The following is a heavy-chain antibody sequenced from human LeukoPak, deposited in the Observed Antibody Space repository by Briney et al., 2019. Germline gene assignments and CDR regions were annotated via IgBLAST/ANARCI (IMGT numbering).Heavy chain of an antibody. D-gene: IGHD5-18*01. Sequence: GGSLRLSCAASGFTLSRFAMHWVRQAPGKGLEWVASISYDGSPKYNADSVKGPFTISGDNPKNTPYLQINSLSPDDTAVYYCARDMGYNYGFFDSWGQGTLVTVSS. J-gene: IGHJ4*02. CDR2: ISYDGSPK. CDR1: GFTLSRFA. V-gene: IGHV3-30-3*01. CDR3: ARDMGYNYGFFDS.